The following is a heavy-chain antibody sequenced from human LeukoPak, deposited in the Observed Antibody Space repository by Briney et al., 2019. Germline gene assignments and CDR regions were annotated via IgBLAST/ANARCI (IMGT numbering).Heavy chain of an antibody. CDR3: ARNRYYYGSGTYGVPNWFDP. Sequence: PSETLSLTCTVSGYSISSGYYWGWIRQPPGKGLEWIGSIYHSGSTCYNPSLKSRVTISVDTSKNQFSLKLSSVTAADTAVYYCARNRYYYGSGTYGVPNWFDPWGQGTLVTVSS. CDR2: IYHSGST. CDR1: GYSISSGYY. V-gene: IGHV4-38-2*02. D-gene: IGHD3-10*01. J-gene: IGHJ5*02.